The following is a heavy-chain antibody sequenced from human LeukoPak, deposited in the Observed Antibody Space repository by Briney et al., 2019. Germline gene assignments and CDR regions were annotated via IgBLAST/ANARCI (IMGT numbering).Heavy chain of an antibody. V-gene: IGHV4-31*03. CDR2: IYYSGST. Sequence: PSETLSLTCTVSGGSISSGGYYWSWIRQHPGKGLEWIGYIYYSGSTYYNPSLKSRVTISVDTSKNQFSLKLSSVTAADTAVYYCARRVWVRDIVVVPAAASNYYYYYYMDVWGKGTTVTVSS. D-gene: IGHD2-2*01. CDR3: ARRVWVRDIVVVPAAASNYYYYYYMDV. CDR1: GGSISSGGYY. J-gene: IGHJ6*03.